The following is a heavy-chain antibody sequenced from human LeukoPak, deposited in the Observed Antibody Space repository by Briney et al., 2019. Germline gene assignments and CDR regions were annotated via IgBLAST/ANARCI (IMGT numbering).Heavy chain of an antibody. CDR1: GGSISSYY. D-gene: IGHD3-10*01. V-gene: IGHV4-59*08. CDR3: ARHGGSGNYYNWFDP. J-gene: IGHJ5*02. CDR2: IYYSGST. Sequence: SETLSLTCTVSGGSISSYYWSWIRQPPGKGLEWIGYIYYSGSTNYNPSLKSRVTISVDMSKNQFSLKLTSLTATDTAVYYCARHGGSGNYYNWFDPWGQGTLVTVSS.